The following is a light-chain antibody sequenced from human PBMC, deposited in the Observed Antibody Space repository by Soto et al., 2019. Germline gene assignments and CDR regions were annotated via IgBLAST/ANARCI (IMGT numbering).Light chain of an antibody. CDR3: SSYAGSSIPVA. V-gene: IGLV2-8*01. Sequence: QSALTQPPSASGSPGQSGTISCTGASSDVGGYNFVSWYQHHPGKAPRLMIYDVTQRPSGVPDRFSGSKSGNTASLTVSGLQVDDEAYYYCSSYAGSSIPVAFGGGTKLTAL. J-gene: IGLJ2*01. CDR2: DVT. CDR1: SSDVGGYNF.